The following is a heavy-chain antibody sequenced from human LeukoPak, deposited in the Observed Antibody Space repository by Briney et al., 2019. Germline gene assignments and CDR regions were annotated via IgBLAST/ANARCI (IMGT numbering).Heavy chain of an antibody. J-gene: IGHJ4*02. Sequence: PGGSLRLSCAASGFTFSSYAMSWVRQAPGKGLEWVSAISGSGGSTYYADSVKSRFTSSTDNSKNTLYLQMNSLRAEDTAVYYCAKDYEGYCSSTSCYIFDYWGQGTLVTVSS. V-gene: IGHV3-23*01. CDR1: GFTFSSYA. CDR2: ISGSGGST. CDR3: AKDYEGYCSSTSCYIFDY. D-gene: IGHD2-2*02.